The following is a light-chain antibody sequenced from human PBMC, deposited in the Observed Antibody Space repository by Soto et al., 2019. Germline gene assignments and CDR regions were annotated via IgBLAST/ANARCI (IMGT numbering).Light chain of an antibody. CDR1: SSDVGNYKY. CDR2: EVS. V-gene: IGLV2-8*01. CDR3: GSFAGSNLWV. Sequence: QSALTQSPSASGSPGQSVTISCTGTSSDVGNYKYVSWYQQHPGKAPKLMIYEVSKRPSGVPDRFSGSKSGNTASLTVSGLRVEDEADYNCGSFAGSNLWVFGGGTKLPAL. J-gene: IGLJ3*02.